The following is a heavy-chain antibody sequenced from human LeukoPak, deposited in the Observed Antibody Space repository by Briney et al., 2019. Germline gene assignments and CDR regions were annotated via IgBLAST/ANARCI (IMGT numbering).Heavy chain of an antibody. CDR1: GGSISSGGYY. Sequence: SQTLSLTCTVSGGSISSGGYYWSWIRQHPGKGLEWIGYIYYSGSTYYNPSLKSRVTISVDTSRNQFSLKLSSVTAADTAVYYCARDYGDYVAFDIWGQGTMVTVSS. CDR3: ARDYGDYVAFDI. J-gene: IGHJ3*02. V-gene: IGHV4-31*03. CDR2: IYYSGST. D-gene: IGHD4-17*01.